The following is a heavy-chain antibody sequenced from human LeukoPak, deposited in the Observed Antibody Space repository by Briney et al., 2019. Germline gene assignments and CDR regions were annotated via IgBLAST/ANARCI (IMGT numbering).Heavy chain of an antibody. J-gene: IGHJ4*02. Sequence: PGGSLRLSCPASGFTFSNYWMTWVRQAPGKGLEWVAHINQDGSEEHYMDSVKARFTISRDNAKNSLSLQMNSLRAEDTAVYYCVRDGGVSGYDLLDYWGQGTLVTVSS. CDR3: VRDGGVSGYDLLDY. CDR1: GFTFSNYW. CDR2: INQDGSEE. D-gene: IGHD5-12*01. V-gene: IGHV3-7*01.